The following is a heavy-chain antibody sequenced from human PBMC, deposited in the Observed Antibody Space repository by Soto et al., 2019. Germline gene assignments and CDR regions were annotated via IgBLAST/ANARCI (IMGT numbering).Heavy chain of an antibody. D-gene: IGHD3-10*01. V-gene: IGHV4-59*08. Sequence: QVQLQESGPGLVKPSETLSLTCTVSGGSISSYYWSWIRQPPGKGLEWIGYIYYSGSTNYNPSLKIRATISLDTSKNQSSLKLSSVTAADTAVYYCARRYGSFFDIWGQGTMVTVSS. CDR2: IYYSGST. CDR3: ARRYGSFFDI. CDR1: GGSISSYY. J-gene: IGHJ3*02.